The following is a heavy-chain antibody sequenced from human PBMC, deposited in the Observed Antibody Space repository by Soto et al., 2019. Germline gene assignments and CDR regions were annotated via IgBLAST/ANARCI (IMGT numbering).Heavy chain of an antibody. D-gene: IGHD3-22*01. CDR3: AKTAAPYDSEGYYPFDI. CDR2: ISWNSGSI. J-gene: IGHJ3*02. V-gene: IGHV3-9*01. Sequence: EVQLVESGGDLVQPGRSLRLSCTASGFTFDAFAMNWVRQAPGKGLEWVSGISWNSGSIGYADPVKGRFTISRDNAKKSLYMEMNSLKTEDTALYFCAKTAAPYDSEGYYPFDIWGQGTLVSVSS. CDR1: GFTFDAFA.